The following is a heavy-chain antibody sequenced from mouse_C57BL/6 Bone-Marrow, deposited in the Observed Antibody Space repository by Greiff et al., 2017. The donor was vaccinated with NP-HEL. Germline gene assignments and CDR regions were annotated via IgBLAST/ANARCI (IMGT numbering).Heavy chain of an antibody. CDR3: TRSLTESLTDY. CDR2: IDPETGGT. CDR1: GYTFTDYE. D-gene: IGHD4-1*01. J-gene: IGHJ2*01. V-gene: IGHV1-15*01. Sequence: VELMESGAELVRPGASVTLSCKASGYTFTDYEMHWVKQTPVHGLEWIGAIDPETGGTAYNQKFKGKAILTADKSSSTAYMELRSLTSEDSAVYYCTRSLTESLTDYWGQGTTLTVSS.